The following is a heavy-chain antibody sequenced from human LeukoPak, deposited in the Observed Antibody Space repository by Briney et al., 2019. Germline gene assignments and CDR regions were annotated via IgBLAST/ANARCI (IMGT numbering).Heavy chain of an antibody. CDR1: GGSISSYY. CDR2: IYTSGST. D-gene: IGHD2-2*02. V-gene: IGHV4-4*09. CDR3: ARQGYCSSTSCYTSYYFDY. Sequence: SETLSLTCTASGGSISSYYWSWIRQPPGKGLEWIGYIYTSGSTNYNPSLKSRVTISVDTSKNQFSLKLSSVTAADTAVYYCARQGYCSSTSCYTSYYFDYWGQGTLVTVSS. J-gene: IGHJ4*02.